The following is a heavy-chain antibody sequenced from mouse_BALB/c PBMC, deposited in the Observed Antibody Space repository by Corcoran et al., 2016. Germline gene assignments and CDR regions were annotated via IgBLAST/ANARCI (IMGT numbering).Heavy chain of an antibody. CDR3: ARLRLPFAY. J-gene: IGHJ3*01. D-gene: IGHD1-2*01. Sequence: VQLQQSGPELVKPGASVKISCKTSGYTFTEYTMHWVKQSHGTSLEWIGGINPNNGGTSYNQKFQGKATLTVDQSSSTAYMELRSLTSEDSAVYYCARLRLPFAYWGQGTLVTVSA. V-gene: IGHV1-18*01. CDR1: GYTFTEYT. CDR2: INPNNGGT.